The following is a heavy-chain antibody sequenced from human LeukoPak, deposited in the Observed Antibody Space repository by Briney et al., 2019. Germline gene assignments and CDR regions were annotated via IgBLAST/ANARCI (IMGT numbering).Heavy chain of an antibody. CDR1: GYSFTSYW. V-gene: IGHV5-51*01. D-gene: IGHD6-13*01. CDR3: ARSLGAAAGTSDY. J-gene: IGHJ4*02. CDR2: IYPGDSDT. Sequence: GESLKISFKGSGYSFTSYWIGWVRPMPGKGLEWMGIIYPGDSDTRYSPSFQGQVTISADKSISTAYLQWSSLKASDTAMYYCARSLGAAAGTSDYWGQGTLVTVSS.